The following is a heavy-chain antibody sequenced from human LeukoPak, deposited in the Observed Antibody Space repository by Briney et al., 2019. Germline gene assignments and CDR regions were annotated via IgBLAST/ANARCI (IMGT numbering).Heavy chain of an antibody. D-gene: IGHD1-26*01. J-gene: IGHJ4*02. CDR3: AEKVVGARPLDY. Sequence: AGGSLRLSCAASGFTFSTYAMSWVRQAPGKGLEWVSAISVSGGSTYYADSVKGRFTISRDNSKNTLYLQMNSLRAEDTAVYYCAEKVVGARPLDYWGQGTLVTVSS. V-gene: IGHV3-23*01. CDR1: GFTFSTYA. CDR2: ISVSGGST.